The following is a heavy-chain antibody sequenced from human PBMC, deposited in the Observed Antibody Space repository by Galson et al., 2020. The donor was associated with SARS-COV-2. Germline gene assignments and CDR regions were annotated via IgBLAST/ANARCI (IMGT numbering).Heavy chain of an antibody. Sequence: KIGESLKISCVASGFPFSSSAMTWVRQAPGKGLEWVSSIGSTNSGGGETYADSVEGRFTISRDNAQNSLYLYMNSLRVEDTAVYYCARDPNWPAGYWGQGTLVTVAS. CDR2: IGSTNSGG. V-gene: IGHV3-21*06. D-gene: IGHD7-27*01. J-gene: IGHJ4*02. CDR3: ARDPNWPAGY. CDR1: GFPFSSSA.